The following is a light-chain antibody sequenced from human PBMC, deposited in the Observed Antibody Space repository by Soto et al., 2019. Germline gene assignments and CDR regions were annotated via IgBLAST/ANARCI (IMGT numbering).Light chain of an antibody. V-gene: IGKV1-5*01. Sequence: DIQMTQSPSTLSASVGDRGTITCRASQSISSWLAWYQQKQGKAPKLLIYDASSLESGVPSRFSGSGSGTELTITISSLQPDDFETYYCQQYNSYSWTFGQGTKVDIK. CDR3: QQYNSYSWT. CDR1: QSISSW. J-gene: IGKJ1*01. CDR2: DAS.